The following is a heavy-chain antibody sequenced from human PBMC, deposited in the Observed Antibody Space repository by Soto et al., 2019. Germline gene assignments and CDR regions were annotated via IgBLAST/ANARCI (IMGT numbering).Heavy chain of an antibody. Sequence: PSETLSLTCTVSGASLTIGNHYWSWIRQPPGKGLEWIGYIYYSGSTNYNPSLKSRVTISVDTSKNQFSLKLSSVTAADTAVYYCAREGPFRGSGPIISYGMDVWGQGTTVTVSS. CDR1: GASLTIGNHY. CDR2: IYYSGST. CDR3: AREGPFRGSGPIISYGMDV. D-gene: IGHD3-10*01. V-gene: IGHV4-61*01. J-gene: IGHJ6*02.